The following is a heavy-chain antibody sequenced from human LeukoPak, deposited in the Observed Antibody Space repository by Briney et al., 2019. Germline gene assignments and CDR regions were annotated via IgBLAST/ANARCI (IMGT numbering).Heavy chain of an antibody. V-gene: IGHV1-69*04. CDR1: GGTFSSYA. J-gene: IGHJ4*02. Sequence: SVKVSCKASGGTFSSYAISWVRQAPGRGLEWMGRIIPILGIANYAQKFQGRVTITADKSTSTAYMELSSLRSEDTAVYYCARDLPGTMDYWGQGTLVTVSS. CDR2: IIPILGIA. CDR3: ARDLPGTMDY. D-gene: IGHD2-2*01.